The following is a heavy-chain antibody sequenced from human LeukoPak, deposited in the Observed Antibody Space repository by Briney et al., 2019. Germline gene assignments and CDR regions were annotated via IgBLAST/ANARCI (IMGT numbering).Heavy chain of an antibody. J-gene: IGHJ4*02. D-gene: IGHD1-1*01. CDR1: GFTFSSYW. CDR2: ISSDGSTT. CDR3: ARCTTGRTFGSLREIKRSREIDY. V-gene: IGHV3-74*01. Sequence: PGGSLRLSCAVSGFTFSSYWMDWVRQVPGKGLVWVSRISSDGSTTTCADSVKGRFTISRDNAKNTLYLQMNSLRVEDTAVYYCARCTTGRTFGSLREIKRSREIDYWGQGTLVTVSS.